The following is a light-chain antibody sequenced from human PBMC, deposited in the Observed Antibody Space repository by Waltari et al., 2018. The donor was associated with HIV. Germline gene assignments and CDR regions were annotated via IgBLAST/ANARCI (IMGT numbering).Light chain of an antibody. CDR2: EAI. Sequence: QSALTQPASVSGSPGQSITISCPGTRSDVGNYNLVSWYQQHPGKAPKLIIYEAIKRPSGVSNRISASKSGNTASLTISGLQAEDEADYYCCSYGGSSTWVFGGGTKVTVL. CDR1: RSDVGNYNL. J-gene: IGLJ3*02. V-gene: IGLV2-23*01. CDR3: CSYGGSSTWV.